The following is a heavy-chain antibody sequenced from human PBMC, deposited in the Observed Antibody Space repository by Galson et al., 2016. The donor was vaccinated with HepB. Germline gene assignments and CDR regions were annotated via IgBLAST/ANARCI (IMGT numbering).Heavy chain of an antibody. J-gene: IGHJ4*02. CDR3: VKGQRADY. CDR1: GYTFTNYY. Sequence: SVKVSCKASGYTFTNYYMHWVRQAPGQGLEWMGLIKPSDGKTTYAQRFQGRVTVTRDTSTNTVYMKLSSLRSEDTAVYYCVKGQRADYWGQGTLVTVSS. V-gene: IGHV1-46*01. CDR2: IKPSDGKT.